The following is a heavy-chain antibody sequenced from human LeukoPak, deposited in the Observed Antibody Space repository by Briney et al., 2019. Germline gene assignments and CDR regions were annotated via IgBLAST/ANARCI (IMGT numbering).Heavy chain of an antibody. CDR2: IYYSGST. D-gene: IGHD1-26*01. Sequence: PSETLSLTCTVSGGSISSYYWSWIRQPPGKGLEWIGYIYYSGSTNYNPSLKSRVTISVDTSKNQFSLKLSSVTAADTAVYYCASTIVGATVDAFDIWGQGTMVTVSS. CDR3: ASTIVGATVDAFDI. J-gene: IGHJ3*02. CDR1: GGSISSYY. V-gene: IGHV4-59*08.